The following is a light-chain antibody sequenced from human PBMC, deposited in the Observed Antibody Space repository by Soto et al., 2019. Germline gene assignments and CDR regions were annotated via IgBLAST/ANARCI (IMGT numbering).Light chain of an antibody. Sequence: DIQMTQSPSTLSGSVVDRVTITCRASQTISSWLSWYQQKPGKAPKLLISAASTLQTGVPARFSGSGSGTDFTLTISSLQPEDFATYYCQQANSFPLTFGGGTKVDIK. CDR3: QQANSFPLT. CDR1: QTISSW. V-gene: IGKV1-12*01. J-gene: IGKJ4*01. CDR2: AAS.